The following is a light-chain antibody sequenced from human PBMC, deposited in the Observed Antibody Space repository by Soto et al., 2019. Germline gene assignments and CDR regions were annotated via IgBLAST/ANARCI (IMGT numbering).Light chain of an antibody. CDR3: QQYNNWPSWT. J-gene: IGKJ1*01. Sequence: EIVLTQSPGTLALSPGERATLSCRAIQSVSSSYLAWYQQKPGQAPRLLIYGASTRATGIPARFSGSGSGTEFTLTISCLQSEDFAVYYCQQYNNWPSWTFGQGTKVDIK. CDR1: QSVSSSY. V-gene: IGKV3-15*01. CDR2: GAS.